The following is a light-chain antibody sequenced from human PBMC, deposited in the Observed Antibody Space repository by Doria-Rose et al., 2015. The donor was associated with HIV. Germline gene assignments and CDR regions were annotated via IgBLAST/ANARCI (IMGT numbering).Light chain of an antibody. CDR1: QGVTRTS. CDR2: SAS. CDR3: QHYGSSPPVT. V-gene: IGKV3-20*01. Sequence: TQSPGALSLSPGEGTTLSCRASQGVTRTSIAWYQQRPGQPPRLLIYSASTRATGIPDRFSGWGSGTHFTLTISRLEAEDVAVYYCQHYGSSPPVTFGGGSKVEIK. J-gene: IGKJ4*01.